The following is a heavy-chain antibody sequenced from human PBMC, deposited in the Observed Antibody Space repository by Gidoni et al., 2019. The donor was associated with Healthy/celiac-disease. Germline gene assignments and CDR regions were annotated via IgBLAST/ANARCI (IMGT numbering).Heavy chain of an antibody. CDR2: ISAYNGNT. V-gene: IGHV1-18*01. D-gene: IGHD3-3*01. CDR1: GSTFTSYG. CDR3: ARARFLEWLPGIHAAFDI. Sequence: VQLVQSGAEVKKPGASVKVACKASGSTFTSYGISWVRQAPGQGLEWMGWISAYNGNTNYAQKLQGRVTMSTDTSTSTAYMELRSLRSDDTAVYYCARARFLEWLPGIHAAFDIWVQGTMVTVSS. J-gene: IGHJ3*02.